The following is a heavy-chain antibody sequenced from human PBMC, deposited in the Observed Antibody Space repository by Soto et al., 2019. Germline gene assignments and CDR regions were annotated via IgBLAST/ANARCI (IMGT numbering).Heavy chain of an antibody. CDR3: ATVQNLGYCSGGSGYSLSWFDP. Sequence: ASVKVSCKVSGYTLTELSMHWVRQAPGKGLEWMGGFDREDGETIYAQKFQGRVTMTEDTSTDTAYMELSSLRSADTAVYYCATVQNLGYCSGGSGYSLSWFDPWGKGTLVTVSS. CDR1: GYTLTELS. J-gene: IGHJ5*02. D-gene: IGHD2-15*01. V-gene: IGHV1-24*01. CDR2: FDREDGET.